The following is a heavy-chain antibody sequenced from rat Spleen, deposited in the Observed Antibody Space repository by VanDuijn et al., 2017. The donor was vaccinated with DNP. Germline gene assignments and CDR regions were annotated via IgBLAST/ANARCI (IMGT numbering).Heavy chain of an antibody. Sequence: EVQLQESGPGLVKPSQSLSLTCSVTGYSITSNHKWSWIRKFPGNELEWMGYINNAGSTNYNPSLKSRFSITRDTSKNQFFLQVNSVCNEDTATYYCAIQLGVFDYWGQGVMVIVSS. CDR3: AIQLGVFDY. CDR2: INNAGST. V-gene: IGHV3-3*01. CDR1: GYSITSNHK. D-gene: IGHD5-1*01. J-gene: IGHJ2*01.